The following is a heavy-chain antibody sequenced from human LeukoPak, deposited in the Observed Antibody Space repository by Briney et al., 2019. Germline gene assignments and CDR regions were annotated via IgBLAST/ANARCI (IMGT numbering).Heavy chain of an antibody. CDR3: ARNLSITIVRGVTKHNWFDP. D-gene: IGHD3-10*01. J-gene: IGHJ5*02. V-gene: IGHV4-38-2*01. CDR1: GDSISSGYY. Sequence: SETLSLTCAVSGDSISSGYYCGWIRHPPRKGLEWIASVYHSGSTHYNPSLKSRVTISVDTSKNQFSLQMSTVTAADTAVYYCARNLSITIVRGVTKHNWFDPWGQGTLVTVSS. CDR2: VYHSGST.